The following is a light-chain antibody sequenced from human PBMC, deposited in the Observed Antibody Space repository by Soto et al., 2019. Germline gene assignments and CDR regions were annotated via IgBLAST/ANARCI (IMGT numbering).Light chain of an antibody. J-gene: IGLJ2*01. V-gene: IGLV1-51*01. CDR3: GTWDNSLSAV. CDR2: DNG. CDR1: SSNVGSNY. Sequence: QSVLTQTPSVSAAPGQKVTISCSGSSSNVGSNYVSWYQQLPGTAPKLLIYDNGKRSSGIPDRFSGSQSGTSATLGITGLQTGDEADYYCGTWDNSLSAVFGGGTQLTVL.